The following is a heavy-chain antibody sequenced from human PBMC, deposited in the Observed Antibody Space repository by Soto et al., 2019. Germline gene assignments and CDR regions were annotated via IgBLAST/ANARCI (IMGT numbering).Heavy chain of an antibody. D-gene: IGHD3-10*01. CDR2: TYYRSKWYN. CDR1: GDRVSSNSAA. V-gene: IGHV6-1*01. CDR3: ARSVYYDWGRTSSYYYYGIDV. J-gene: IGHJ6*02. Sequence: PSQTLSLTCAISGDRVSSNSAAWNWIRQSPSRGLEWLGRTYYRSKWYNDYAVSVQSRITINPDTSKNQFALQLNSVTPEDTAVYYCARSVYYDWGRTSSYYYYGIDVFGPGSTVTLSS.